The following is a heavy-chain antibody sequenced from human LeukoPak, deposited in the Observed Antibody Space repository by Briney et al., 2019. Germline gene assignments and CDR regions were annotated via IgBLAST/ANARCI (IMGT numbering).Heavy chain of an antibody. V-gene: IGHV3-30*04. Sequence: GGSLRLSCAASGFTFNNFAMHWVRQAPGKGLEWVAIISHDGSKKDYADSVKRRFTLSRDNSQNTLYVQMNSLGVEDTAVYYCARDNIAYGSGSYLGYWGQGTLVIVSS. J-gene: IGHJ4*02. CDR1: GFTFNNFA. CDR2: ISHDGSKK. D-gene: IGHD3-10*01. CDR3: ARDNIAYGSGSYLGY.